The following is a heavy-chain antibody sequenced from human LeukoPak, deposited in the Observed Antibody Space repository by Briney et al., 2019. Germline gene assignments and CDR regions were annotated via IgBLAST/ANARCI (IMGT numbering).Heavy chain of an antibody. V-gene: IGHV1-8*02. CDR3: ARGLKVTIFGVVIRPTNWFDP. J-gene: IGHJ5*02. CDR2: MNPNSGNT. Sequence: ASVKVSCKASGGTFSSYAISWVRQAPGQGLEWMGWMNPNSGNTGYAQKFQGRVTMTRNTSISTAYMELSSLRSEDTAVYYCARGLKVTIFGVVIRPTNWFDPWGQGTLVTVSS. D-gene: IGHD3-3*01. CDR1: GGTFSSYA.